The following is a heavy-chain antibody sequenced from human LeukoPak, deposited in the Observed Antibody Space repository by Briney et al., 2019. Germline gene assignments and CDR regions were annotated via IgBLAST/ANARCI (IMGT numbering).Heavy chain of an antibody. CDR1: GYTFTAYY. J-gene: IGHJ4*02. CDR3: ASEEVGPRQHLTYSDY. D-gene: IGHD6-13*01. CDR2: INPNSGGT. V-gene: IGHV1-2*02. Sequence: ASVKVSCKASGYTFTAYYMHWVRQAPGQGLEWMGWINPNSGGTKYAQKLQARVTMTRDTSISTAYMELSRLTSDDTAVYYCASEEVGPRQHLTYSDYWGQGTLVTVSS.